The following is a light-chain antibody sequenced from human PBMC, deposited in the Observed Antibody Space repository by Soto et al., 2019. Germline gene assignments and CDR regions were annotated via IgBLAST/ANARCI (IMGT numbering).Light chain of an antibody. CDR2: EDN. V-gene: IGLV6-57*04. J-gene: IGLJ7*01. CDR3: HSFDSSMAV. CDR1: GGSIANNY. Sequence: NFMLTQPHSLSESPGKTVTISCTRSGGSIANNYVQWYQQRPGSAPTTVIYEDNQRPSGIPDRFSGSIDSSSNSASLIISGLKTEDEADYYCHSFDSSMAVFGGGTQLTVL.